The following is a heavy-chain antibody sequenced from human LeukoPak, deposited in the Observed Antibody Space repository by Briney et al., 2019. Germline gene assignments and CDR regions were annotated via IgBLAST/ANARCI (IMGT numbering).Heavy chain of an antibody. CDR2: INHSGST. D-gene: IGHD6-19*01. J-gene: IGHJ3*02. CDR3: ARDPDAVAGTNAFDI. Sequence: PSETLSLTCAVYGGSFSGYYWSWIRQPPGKGLEWIGEINHSGSTNYNPSLKSRVTISVDTSKNQFSLKLSSVTAADTAVYYCARDPDAVAGTNAFDIWGQGTMVTVSS. V-gene: IGHV4-34*01. CDR1: GGSFSGYY.